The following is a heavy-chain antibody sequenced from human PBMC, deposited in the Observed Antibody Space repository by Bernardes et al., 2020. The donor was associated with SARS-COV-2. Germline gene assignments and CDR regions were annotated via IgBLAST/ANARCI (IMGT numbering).Heavy chain of an antibody. V-gene: IGHV3-23*01. CDR1: GFTFSSYA. Sequence: GGSLRLSCAASGFTFSSYAMSWVRQAPGKGLEWVSAISGSGGSTYYADSVKGRFTISRDNSKNTLYLQMNSLRAEDTAVDYCAKGPVYYDILTGYSYYYYGMDVWGQGTTVTVSS. CDR3: AKGPVYYDILTGYSYYYYGMDV. D-gene: IGHD3-9*01. J-gene: IGHJ6*02. CDR2: ISGSGGST.